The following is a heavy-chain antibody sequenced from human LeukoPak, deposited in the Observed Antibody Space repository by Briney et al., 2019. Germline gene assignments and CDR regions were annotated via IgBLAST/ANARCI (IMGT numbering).Heavy chain of an antibody. CDR1: GGSISSYY. CDR3: ARRRGQSLDP. CDR2: IYYSGST. Sequence: SETLSLTCTVSGGSISSYYWSWIRQPPGKGLGWIGYIYYSGSTNYNPSLKSRVTISVDTSKNQFSLKLSSVTAADTAVYYCARRRGQSLDPWGQGTLVTVSS. V-gene: IGHV4-59*08. J-gene: IGHJ5*02.